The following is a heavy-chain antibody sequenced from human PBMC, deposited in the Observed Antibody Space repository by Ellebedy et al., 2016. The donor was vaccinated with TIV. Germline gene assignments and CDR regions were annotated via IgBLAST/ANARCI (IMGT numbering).Heavy chain of an antibody. CDR2: IVVGSGNT. Sequence: AASVKVSCKASGFTFTSSAMQWVRQARGQRLGWIGWIVVGSGNTNYAQKFQERVTITRDMSTSTAYMELSSLRSEDTAVYYCAADLSSRGAFDIWGQGTMVTVSS. CDR3: AADLSSRGAFDI. V-gene: IGHV1-58*02. CDR1: GFTFTSSA. D-gene: IGHD6-13*01. J-gene: IGHJ3*02.